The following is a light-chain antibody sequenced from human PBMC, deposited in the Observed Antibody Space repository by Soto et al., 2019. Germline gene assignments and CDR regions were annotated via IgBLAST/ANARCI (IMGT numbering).Light chain of an antibody. CDR3: QQSYTTLQWT. Sequence: DIQMTQSPSSLSASVGDRVTITCRASQSISRYLNWYQQKQGKAPKLLIYAASSLQSGVPSRFSGSGSGTDFTLTISSLQPEDFATYYCQQSYTTLQWTFGQGTKVDIK. CDR1: QSISRY. CDR2: AAS. J-gene: IGKJ1*01. V-gene: IGKV1-39*01.